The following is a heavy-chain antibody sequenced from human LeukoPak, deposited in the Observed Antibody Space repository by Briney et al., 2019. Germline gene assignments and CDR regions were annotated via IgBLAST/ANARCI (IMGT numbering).Heavy chain of an antibody. V-gene: IGHV4-59*01. CDR2: IYYSGST. CDR3: ARGSFGYDFRDPWDY. Sequence: SETLSLTCTVSGGSISSYYWSWIRQPPGKGLEWIGYIYYSGSTNYNPSLKSRVTISVDTSKNQYSLELSSVTAADTAVYYCARGSFGYDFRDPWDYWGQGTLVTVSS. J-gene: IGHJ4*02. D-gene: IGHD5-12*01. CDR1: GGSISSYY.